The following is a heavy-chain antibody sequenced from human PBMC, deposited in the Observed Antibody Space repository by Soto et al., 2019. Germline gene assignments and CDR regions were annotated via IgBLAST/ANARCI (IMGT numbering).Heavy chain of an antibody. J-gene: IGHJ4*02. V-gene: IGHV3-30-3*01. CDR3: AREVGYYFDY. CDR1: GFTFSSYA. D-gene: IGHD5-12*01. CDR2: ISYDGSNK. Sequence: QVQLVESGGGVVQPGRSLRLSCAASGFTFSSYAIHWVRQAPGKGLAWVALISYDGSNKYYADSVKGRFTISRDNSKNTLYLQMNSLRAEDTAVYYCAREVGYYFDYWGQGTLVTVSS.